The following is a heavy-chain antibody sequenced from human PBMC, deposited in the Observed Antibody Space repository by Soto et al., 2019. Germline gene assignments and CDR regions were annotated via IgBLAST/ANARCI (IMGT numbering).Heavy chain of an antibody. CDR3: AKDSKGFNYDYIWGSYRYIVEIDY. Sequence: EVQLLESGGGLVQPGGSLRLSCAASGFTFSSYVMSWVRQAPGKGLEWVSAISGSGGSTYYADSVKGRFTISRDNSKNTLYLQMNSLRAEDTAVYYCAKDSKGFNYDYIWGSYRYIVEIDYWGQGTLVTVSS. CDR1: GFTFSSYV. J-gene: IGHJ4*02. V-gene: IGHV3-23*01. CDR2: ISGSGGST. D-gene: IGHD3-16*02.